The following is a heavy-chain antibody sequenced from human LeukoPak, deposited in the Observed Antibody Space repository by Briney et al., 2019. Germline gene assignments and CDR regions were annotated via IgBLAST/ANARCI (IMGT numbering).Heavy chain of an antibody. Sequence: GGSLRLSCAASGFTFSSYSMNWVRQAPGKGLEWVSSISSSSSYIYYADSVKGRFTISRDNAKNSLYPQMNSLRAEDTAVYYCAREGITGTAYFDYWGQGTLVTVSS. CDR3: AREGITGTAYFDY. CDR1: GFTFSSYS. CDR2: ISSSSSYI. V-gene: IGHV3-21*01. D-gene: IGHD1-20*01. J-gene: IGHJ4*02.